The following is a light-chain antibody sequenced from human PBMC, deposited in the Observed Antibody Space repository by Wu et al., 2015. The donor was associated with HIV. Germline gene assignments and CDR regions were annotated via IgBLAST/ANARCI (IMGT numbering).Light chain of an antibody. CDR3: QQYGRSLWT. CDR1: QSVSTSN. CDR2: GAS. J-gene: IGKJ1*01. V-gene: IGKV3-20*01. Sequence: EIVLTQSPGTLSLSPGERATLFCRAIQSVSTSNFAWYQQKPGQPPRLLIYGASSRATGIPDRFSGSGSGTDFTLTISRLEPEDSAVYYCQQYGRSLWTFGQGTKVEIK.